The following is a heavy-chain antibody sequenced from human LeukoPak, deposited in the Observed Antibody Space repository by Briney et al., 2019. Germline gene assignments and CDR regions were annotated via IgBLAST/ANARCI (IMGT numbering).Heavy chain of an antibody. CDR2: INPNSGGT. V-gene: IGHV1-2*02. CDR3: ARVPYDYYDSSGYESL. Sequence: ASVKVSCKASGYIFTGYYMHWVRQAPGQGLEWMGWINPNSGGTNYAQKLQGRVTMTTDTSTSTAYMELRSLRSDDTAVYYCARVPYDYYDSSGYESLWGQGTMVTVSS. D-gene: IGHD3-22*01. CDR1: GYIFTGYY. J-gene: IGHJ3*01.